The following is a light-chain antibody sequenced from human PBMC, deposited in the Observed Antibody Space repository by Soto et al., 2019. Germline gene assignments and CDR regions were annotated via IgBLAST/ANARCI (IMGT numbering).Light chain of an antibody. Sequence: IVLTQSPATLSLSPGERATLSCRASHSVSSYLAWYQQKPDQAPRLLTYDASNRATGIPARFSGSGSGTEFTLTISSLQSEDFAVYYCKQYNRGPYTFGQGTKVEI. CDR2: DAS. V-gene: IGKV3-11*01. CDR3: KQYNRGPYT. J-gene: IGKJ2*01. CDR1: HSVSSY.